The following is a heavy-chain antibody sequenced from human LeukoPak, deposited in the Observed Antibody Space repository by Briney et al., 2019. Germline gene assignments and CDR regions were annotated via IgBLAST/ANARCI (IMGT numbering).Heavy chain of an antibody. CDR1: GVSISSYY. J-gene: IGHJ4*02. D-gene: IGHD2-15*01. Sequence: SETLSLTCTVSGVSISSYYWSWIRQPPGKGLEWIGYINYSGSTNYNPSLKSRVTISVDTSKNQFSLKLSSVTAADTALYYCAKDMTDCSGGSCYSPFDYWGQGTLVTVSS. CDR2: INYSGST. CDR3: AKDMTDCSGGSCYSPFDY. V-gene: IGHV4-59*01.